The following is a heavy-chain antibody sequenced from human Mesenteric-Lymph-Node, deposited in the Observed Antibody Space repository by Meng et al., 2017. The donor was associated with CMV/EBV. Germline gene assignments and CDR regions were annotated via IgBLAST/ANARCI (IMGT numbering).Heavy chain of an antibody. CDR2: INPSGGST. Sequence: KASGDIFDSYTITWVRQAPGQGLEWMGIINPSGGSTNYAQKFQGRVTVTRDTSTSTVYMELSSLRSEDTAVYYCARDSARDDSSGYYYWGQGTLVTVSS. D-gene: IGHD3-22*01. J-gene: IGHJ4*02. CDR3: ARDSARDDSSGYYY. V-gene: IGHV1-46*02. CDR1: GDIFDSYT.